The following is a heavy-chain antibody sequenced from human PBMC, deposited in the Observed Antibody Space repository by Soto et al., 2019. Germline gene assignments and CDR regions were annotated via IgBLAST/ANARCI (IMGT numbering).Heavy chain of an antibody. V-gene: IGHV3-53*01. CDR1: GFTVSSNY. D-gene: IGHD1-7*01. CDR2: IYSGGST. CDR3: AREIGNYHTHFDY. J-gene: IGHJ4*02. Sequence: GGSLRLSCAASGFTVSSNYMSWVRQAPGKGLEWVSVIYSGGSTYYADSVKGRFTISRHNSKNTLYLQMNSLRAEDTAVYYCAREIGNYHTHFDYWGQGTLVTVSS.